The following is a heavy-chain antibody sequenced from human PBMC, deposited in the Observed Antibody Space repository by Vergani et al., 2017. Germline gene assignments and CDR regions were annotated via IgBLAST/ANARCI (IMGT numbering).Heavy chain of an antibody. J-gene: IGHJ4*02. CDR2: ISGTGGST. D-gene: IGHD2-15*01. CDR3: AKDWGYCSAASCGNY. V-gene: IGHV3-23*01. Sequence: TASGFTFSSYAMSWVRQAPGKGLEWVSVISGTGGSTYYAGSVKGRFTISRDNSKNTLYLQMNSLRPEDTAVYYCAKDWGYCSAASCGNYWGQGTLVTVSS. CDR1: GFTFSSYA.